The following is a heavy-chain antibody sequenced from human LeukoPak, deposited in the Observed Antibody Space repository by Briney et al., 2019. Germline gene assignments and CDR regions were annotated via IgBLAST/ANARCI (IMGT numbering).Heavy chain of an antibody. V-gene: IGHV5-10-1*01. Sequence: PGESLRISCKCSGSSFTSYWISWVRPMPGKGMEWMGRIDPSDSYTHSSPAFQRHVTISAHKPISTADLQWSSRKASDAAMYYCARQKLGFHPWGQGTLVTVSS. D-gene: IGHD4-11*01. CDR1: GSSFTSYW. CDR2: IDPSDSYT. J-gene: IGHJ5*02. CDR3: ARQKLGFHP.